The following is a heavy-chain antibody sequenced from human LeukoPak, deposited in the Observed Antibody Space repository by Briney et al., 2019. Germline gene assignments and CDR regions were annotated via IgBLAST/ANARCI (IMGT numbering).Heavy chain of an antibody. V-gene: IGHV4-39*01. Sequence: SETLSLTCTVSGGSISSSSYYWGWIRQPPGKGLEWIGSIYYSGSTYYNPSLKSRVTISVDTSKNQFSLKLSSVTAADTAVYYCARAPLDFWSGYYLFDYWGQGTTVTVSS. CDR2: IYYSGST. J-gene: IGHJ4*03. D-gene: IGHD3-3*01. CDR1: GGSISSSSYY. CDR3: ARAPLDFWSGYYLFDY.